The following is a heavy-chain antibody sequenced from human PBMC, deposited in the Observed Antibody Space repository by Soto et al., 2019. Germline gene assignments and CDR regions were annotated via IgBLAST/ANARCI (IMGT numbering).Heavy chain of an antibody. CDR1: GFALSSHS. J-gene: IGHJ4*02. CDR3: ARGRADTAYFES. D-gene: IGHD5-18*01. Sequence: EVQLVESGGALVQAGGSLRLSCAASGFALSSHSMYWVRQAPGKGLEWVSYISPVGGDIHYADSVKGRFTFSRDMARSALALQMTRLRDEDTAVYFCARGRADTAYFESWGQGTLVTVSS. CDR2: ISPVGGDI. V-gene: IGHV3-48*02.